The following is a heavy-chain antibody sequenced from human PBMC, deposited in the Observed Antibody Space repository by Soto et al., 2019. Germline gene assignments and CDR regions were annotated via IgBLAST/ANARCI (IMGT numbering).Heavy chain of an antibody. D-gene: IGHD5-12*01. CDR2: ISAYNGNT. Sequence: EGSVKVSCKASGYTFTSYGISWVRQAPGQGLEWMGWISAYNGNTNYAQKLQGRVTMTTDTSTSTAYMELRSLRSDDTAVYYCARVEMATNDPAGDYWGQGTLVTVS. CDR3: ARVEMATNDPAGDY. CDR1: GYTFTSYG. V-gene: IGHV1-18*01. J-gene: IGHJ4*02.